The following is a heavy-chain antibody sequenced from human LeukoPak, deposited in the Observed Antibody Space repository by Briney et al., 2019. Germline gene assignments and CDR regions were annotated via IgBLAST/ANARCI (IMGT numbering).Heavy chain of an antibody. V-gene: IGHV3-23*01. CDR1: GFTFNNYA. J-gene: IGHJ4*02. CDR2: ISESGDKT. D-gene: IGHD6-19*01. Sequence: GGSLRLSCAASGFTFNNYAMNWVRQAPGKGLEWVSSISESGDKTDYADSVKSRFTISRDNSRNTLYLQMNSLRAEDTALYYCAKQWVDCWGQGTLVTVSS. CDR3: AKQWVDC.